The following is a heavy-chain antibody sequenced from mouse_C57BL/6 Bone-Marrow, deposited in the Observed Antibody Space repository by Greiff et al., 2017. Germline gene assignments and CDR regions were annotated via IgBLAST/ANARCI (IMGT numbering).Heavy chain of an antibody. Sequence: QVQLQQPGAELVRPGTSVKLSCKASGYTFTSYWMHWVKQRPGQGPAWIGVIDPSDSYTNYNQKFKGKATLTVDTSSSTAYMQLSSLTSEDSAVYYCASIVTTRYYAMDYWGQGTSVTVSS. J-gene: IGHJ4*01. CDR1: GYTFTSYW. D-gene: IGHD2-5*01. V-gene: IGHV1-59*01. CDR2: IDPSDSYT. CDR3: ASIVTTRYYAMDY.